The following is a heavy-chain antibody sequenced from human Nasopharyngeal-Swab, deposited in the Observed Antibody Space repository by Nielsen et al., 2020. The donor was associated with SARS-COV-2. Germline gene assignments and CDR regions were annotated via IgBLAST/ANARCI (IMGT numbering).Heavy chain of an antibody. CDR1: GFTFGDFA. D-gene: IGHD3-10*01. CDR3: AKGGGSYYNGFDS. Sequence: GGSLRLSCAASGFTFGDFAMHWVRQAPGQGLEWVSSINCNSGEIGYADSVKGRFTISRDNAKNSVYLQMNSLRTEDTALYYCAKGGGSYYNGFDSWGQGTRVSVSS. CDR2: INCNSGEI. V-gene: IGHV3-9*01. J-gene: IGHJ4*02.